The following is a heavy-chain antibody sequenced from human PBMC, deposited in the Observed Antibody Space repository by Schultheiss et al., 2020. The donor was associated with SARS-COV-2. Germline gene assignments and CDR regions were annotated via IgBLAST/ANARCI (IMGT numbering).Heavy chain of an antibody. J-gene: IGHJ4*02. CDR3: ARAVVGAAKFDY. V-gene: IGHV1-69*13. CDR2: IIPIFGTA. D-gene: IGHD1-26*01. CDR1: GYTYTNYG. Sequence: SVKVSCNTSGYTYTNYGITWMRQAPGQGLEWMGGIIPIFGTANYAQKFQGRVTITADESTSTAYMELSSLRSDDTAVYYCARAVVGAAKFDYWGQGTLVTVSS.